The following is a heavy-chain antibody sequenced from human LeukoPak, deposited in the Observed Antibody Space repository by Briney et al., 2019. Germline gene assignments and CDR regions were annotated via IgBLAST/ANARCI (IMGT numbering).Heavy chain of an antibody. CDR3: ARVGDILTGYPYYFDY. CDR1: GYTFTSYA. D-gene: IGHD3-9*01. V-gene: IGHV1-3*01. J-gene: IGHJ4*02. Sequence: VASVKVSCKASGYTFTSYAMHWVRQAPGQRLEWMGWINAGNGNTKYSQEFQGRLTMTTDTSTSTAYMELRSLRSDDTAVYYCARVGDILTGYPYYFDYWGQGTLVTVSS. CDR2: INAGNGNT.